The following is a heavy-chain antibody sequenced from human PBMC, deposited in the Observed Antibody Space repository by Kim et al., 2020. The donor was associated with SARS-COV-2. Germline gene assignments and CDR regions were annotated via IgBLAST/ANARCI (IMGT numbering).Heavy chain of an antibody. D-gene: IGHD5-18*01. V-gene: IGHV1-69*13. CDR3: ARVDTAMVTFGY. CDR1: GGTFSSYA. J-gene: IGHJ4*02. Sequence: SVKVSCKASGGTFSSYAISWVRQAPGQGLEWMGGIIPIFGTANYAQKFQGRVTITADESTSTAYMELSSLRSEDTAVYYCARVDTAMVTFGYWGQGTLFTVSS. CDR2: IIPIFGTA.